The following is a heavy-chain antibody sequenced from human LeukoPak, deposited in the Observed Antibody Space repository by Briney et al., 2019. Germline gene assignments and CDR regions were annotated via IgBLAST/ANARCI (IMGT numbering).Heavy chain of an antibody. CDR3: ARDQVVITMVRGVIGY. J-gene: IGHJ4*02. D-gene: IGHD3-10*01. V-gene: IGHV1-2*02. CDR1: GYTFTGYY. CDR2: INPNSGGT. Sequence: ASVKVSCKASGYTFTGYYMHWVRQAPGQGLEWMGWINPNSGGTNYAQKFQGRVTMTRDTSISTAYMELSRLRSDDTAVYYCARDQVVITMVRGVIGYWGQGTLVTVS.